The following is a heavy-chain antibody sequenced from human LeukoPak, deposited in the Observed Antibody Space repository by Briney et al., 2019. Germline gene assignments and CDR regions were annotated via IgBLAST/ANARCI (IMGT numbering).Heavy chain of an antibody. J-gene: IGHJ4*02. Sequence: PSETLSLTCTVSGGSMSSYYWSWIRQPPGKGLEWIGYIYYSGSTNYNPSLKSRVTISVDTSKNQFSLKLSSVTAADTAMYYCARHHDSGTYPLDYWGQGTLVTVSS. D-gene: IGHD3-10*01. CDR3: ARHHDSGTYPLDY. V-gene: IGHV4-59*01. CDR1: GGSMSSYY. CDR2: IYYSGST.